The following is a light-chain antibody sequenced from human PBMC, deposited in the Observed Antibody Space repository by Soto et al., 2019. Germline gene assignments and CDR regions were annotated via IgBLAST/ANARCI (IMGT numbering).Light chain of an antibody. Sequence: EVVLTQSPDTLSLSAGERATLSCRTSHSVDIYVAWYQQKPGQAPRLLIYDSYNRVTGIPTRFSGSGSGTDVTLPISSLEPEDSAIYYCQQRKDWPPLTFGGGTKVEIK. J-gene: IGKJ4*01. CDR3: QQRKDWPPLT. V-gene: IGKV3-11*01. CDR2: DSY. CDR1: HSVDIY.